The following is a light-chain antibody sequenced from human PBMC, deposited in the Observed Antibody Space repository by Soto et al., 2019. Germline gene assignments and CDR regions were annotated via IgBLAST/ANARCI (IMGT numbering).Light chain of an antibody. Sequence: DFQVSQSPSSGSASGVVSVAVSCRASQGIRNDLGWYQQRPGKAPKRLIYLASSLQSGVPSRFSGSGSGTEFTLTISSLQPDDFATYYCQQYNSYPLTFGGGTKVDI. J-gene: IGKJ4*01. V-gene: IGKV1-17*01. CDR1: QGIRND. CDR3: QQYNSYPLT. CDR2: LAS.